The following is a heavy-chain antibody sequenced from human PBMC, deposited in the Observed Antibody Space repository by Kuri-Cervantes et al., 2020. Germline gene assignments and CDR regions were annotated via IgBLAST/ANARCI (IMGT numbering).Heavy chain of an antibody. CDR2: INHSGST. Sequence: SQTLSLTCGVFGESFSGYFWNWIRQPPGKGLEWIGEINHSGSTNYNPSLKSRLTISVDTSKNQFYLKLSSVTASDTALYYCARRGDSYAVFDSWGQGALVTVSS. CDR3: ARRGDSYAVFDS. J-gene: IGHJ4*02. D-gene: IGHD5-18*01. CDR1: GESFSGYF. V-gene: IGHV4-34*01.